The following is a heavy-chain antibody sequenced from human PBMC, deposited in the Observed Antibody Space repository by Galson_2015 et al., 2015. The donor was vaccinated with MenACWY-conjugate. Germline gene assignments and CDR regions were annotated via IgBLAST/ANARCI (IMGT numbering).Heavy chain of an antibody. CDR3: ARDFISSKDQPSPDY. Sequence: SLRLSCAASGFSFSNYAMSWVRQAPGKGLEWVSGINWNGGSTGYADSVKGRFTISRDNAKNSLYLQMNSLRAEDTALYYCARDFISSKDQPSPDYWGQGTLVTVSS. D-gene: IGHD6-13*01. CDR1: GFSFSNYA. J-gene: IGHJ4*02. V-gene: IGHV3-20*04. CDR2: INWNGGST.